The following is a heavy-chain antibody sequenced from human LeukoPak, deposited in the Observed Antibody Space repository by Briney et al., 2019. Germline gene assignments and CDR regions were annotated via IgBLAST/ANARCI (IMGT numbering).Heavy chain of an antibody. J-gene: IGHJ4*02. V-gene: IGHV3-73*01. CDR2: IRDKPNNYAT. CDR1: GFTFGGST. CDR3: AKRDSSSSGYSFDY. Sequence: GGSLRLSCAASGFTFGGSTMHWVRQASGKGLEWLGRIRDKPNNYATAYAASVKGRFTISRDNSKNTLYLQMDSLRTEDTAVYYCAKRDSSSSGYSFDYWGQGTLVTVSS. D-gene: IGHD6-6*01.